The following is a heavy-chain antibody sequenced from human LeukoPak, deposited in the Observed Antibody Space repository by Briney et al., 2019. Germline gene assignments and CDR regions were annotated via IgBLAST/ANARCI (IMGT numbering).Heavy chain of an antibody. CDR2: IYYSGST. CDR1: GGSISSYY. CDR3: TAYSSSWSFQH. D-gene: IGHD6-13*01. V-gene: IGHV4-59*08. J-gene: IGHJ1*01. Sequence: SETLSLTCTVSGGSISSYYWSWIRQPPGKGLEWIGYIYYSGSTNYNPSLKSRVTISADTSNNQFSLKLSSVPAADTAVYYCTAYSSSWSFQHWGQGTLVTVSS.